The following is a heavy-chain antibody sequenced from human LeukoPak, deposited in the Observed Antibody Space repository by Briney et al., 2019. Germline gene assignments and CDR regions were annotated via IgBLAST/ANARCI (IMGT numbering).Heavy chain of an antibody. CDR2: IYYTGST. Sequence: PSETLSLTCTVSGGSISSSGYYWGWIRQPPGKGLEWIGSIYYTGSTYYNPSLKSRVTISVDTSKNQFSLKLSSVTAADTAVYYCATAFPPRLWGQHRGGQGTLVTVSS. J-gene: IGHJ4*02. V-gene: IGHV4-39*01. CDR3: ATAFPPRLWGQHR. D-gene: IGHD2-21*01. CDR1: GGSISSSGYY.